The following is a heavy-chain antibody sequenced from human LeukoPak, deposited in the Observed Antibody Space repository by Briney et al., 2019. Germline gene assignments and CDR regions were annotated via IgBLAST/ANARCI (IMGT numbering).Heavy chain of an antibody. J-gene: IGHJ5*01. CDR1: GFSFSSYW. CDR3: AKTTGYNTYNWFDP. CDR2: IYPGDSNT. Sequence: GESLKISCKGSGFSFSSYWIGWVRQMPGEGLEWMGIIYPGDSNTRYSPSFQGQVTISADKSINTAYLQWSSVRASDTAMYYCAKTTGYNTYNWFDPWGQGTLVTVSS. D-gene: IGHD3-9*01. V-gene: IGHV5-51*01.